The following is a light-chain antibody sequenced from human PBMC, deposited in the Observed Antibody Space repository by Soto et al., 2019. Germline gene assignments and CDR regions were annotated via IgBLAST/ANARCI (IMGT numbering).Light chain of an antibody. V-gene: IGKV1-39*01. CDR3: QQSYNTPRT. Sequence: DSQMTQSPSSLSASVGGRVTITCRASQTISAYLNWYQQKPGKAPKLLISAASSLQGGVPSRFSGSGSGTDFPLTISSLQPEDFATYSCQQSYNTPRTVGGGTKVDIK. CDR1: QTISAY. J-gene: IGKJ4*01. CDR2: AAS.